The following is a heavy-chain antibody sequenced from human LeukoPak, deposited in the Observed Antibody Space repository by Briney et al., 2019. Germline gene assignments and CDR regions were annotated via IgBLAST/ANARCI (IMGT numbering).Heavy chain of an antibody. CDR3: APAVTDLDY. CDR1: GFTFSSYA. J-gene: IGHJ4*02. CDR2: ISGSGGST. V-gene: IGHV3-23*01. Sequence: PGGSLRLSCAASGFTFSSYAMSWVRQAPGKGLEWVSAISGSGGSTYYAESVKGRFTISRDNSKNPLYLQMNSLRAEDPAVYYCAPAVTDLDYWGQGTLVTVSS. D-gene: IGHD2-21*02.